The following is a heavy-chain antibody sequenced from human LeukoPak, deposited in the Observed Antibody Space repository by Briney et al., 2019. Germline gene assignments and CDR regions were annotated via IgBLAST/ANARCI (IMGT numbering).Heavy chain of an antibody. D-gene: IGHD3-16*01. CDR3: ARDKSVWGSYSTAFDI. V-gene: IGHV3-23*01. Sequence: PGGSLRLSCGASGFTFSSYGMSWVRQAPGKGLEWVSAISGSGGSTYYADSVKGRFTISRDNAQNSLSLQMNSLRAEDTAVYYCARDKSVWGSYSTAFDIWGQGTMVTVSS. CDR1: GFTFSSYG. J-gene: IGHJ3*02. CDR2: ISGSGGST.